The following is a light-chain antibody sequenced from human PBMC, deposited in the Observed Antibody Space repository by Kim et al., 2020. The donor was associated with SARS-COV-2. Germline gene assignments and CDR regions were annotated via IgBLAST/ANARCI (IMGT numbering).Light chain of an antibody. V-gene: IGLV3-19*01. CDR3: NSRDSNDNVV. J-gene: IGLJ2*01. CDR1: SLRSYY. Sequence: VALGQTVRIPCQGDSLRSYYATWYQQKPGQAPMVVIYGNNNRPSGIPDRFSGSSSGNTASLTITGTQAGDEADYYCNSRDSNDNVVFGGGTKLTVL. CDR2: GNN.